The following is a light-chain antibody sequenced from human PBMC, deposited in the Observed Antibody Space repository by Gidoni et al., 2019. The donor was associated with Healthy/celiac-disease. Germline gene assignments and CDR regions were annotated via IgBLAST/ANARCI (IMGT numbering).Light chain of an antibody. CDR3: QQRSNWPRVT. CDR1: QSVSSY. J-gene: IGKJ5*01. CDR2: DAS. Sequence: EIVLTQSPATLSLSPGERATLSCRASQSVSSYLAWYPQNPGQAPRLLIYDASNRATGIPARFRGSGSGTDFTLTISSLEPEDFAVYSCQQRSNWPRVTFGQGTRLEIK. V-gene: IGKV3-11*01.